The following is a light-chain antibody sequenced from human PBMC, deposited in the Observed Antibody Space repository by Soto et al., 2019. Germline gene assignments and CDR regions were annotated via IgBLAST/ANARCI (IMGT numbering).Light chain of an antibody. V-gene: IGLV2-14*01. Sequence: QSALTQPASVSGSPGQSITISCTGTSSDVGGYNYVSWYQQHPGKAPKLMIYEVSNRPSGVSNRFSGSKSGNTASLTISGLQAEDEADYSCSSYTSSSTSWVFGGGTRLTVL. CDR1: SSDVGGYNY. J-gene: IGLJ3*02. CDR3: SSYTSSSTSWV. CDR2: EVS.